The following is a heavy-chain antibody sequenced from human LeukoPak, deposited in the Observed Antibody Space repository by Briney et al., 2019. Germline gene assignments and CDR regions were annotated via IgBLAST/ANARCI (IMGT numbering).Heavy chain of an antibody. V-gene: IGHV5-51*01. Sequence: GESLKISCKGSGYTSTTYWIAWVRQMPGKGLEWMGIIYPGDSDTRYSPSFQGQATISADKSISTAYLQWSSLKASDTAMFYCARLGITGTTLYYFDYWGQGTLVAVSS. CDR2: IYPGDSDT. D-gene: IGHD1-20*01. CDR3: ARLGITGTTLYYFDY. CDR1: GYTSTTYW. J-gene: IGHJ4*02.